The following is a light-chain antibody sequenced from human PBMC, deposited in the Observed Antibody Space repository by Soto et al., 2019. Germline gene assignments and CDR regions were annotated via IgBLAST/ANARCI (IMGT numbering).Light chain of an antibody. Sequence: DIQMTQSPSSLSASVGDRVTITCRASQTLSTYLNWYQQEPGKAPKLLIYAASSLQSGVPSRFSGSGSGTDFTLTSRSLQPEDVADYYCQQSHGIPYTFGQGTKLEIK. CDR1: QTLSTY. CDR3: QQSHGIPYT. CDR2: AAS. V-gene: IGKV1-39*01. J-gene: IGKJ2*01.